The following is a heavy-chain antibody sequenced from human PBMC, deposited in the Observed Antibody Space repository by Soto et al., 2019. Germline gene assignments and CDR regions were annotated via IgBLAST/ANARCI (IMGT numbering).Heavy chain of an antibody. CDR1: GGSISSGGYS. Sequence: SETLSLTCAVSGGSISSGGYSWSWIRQPPGQGLEWIASMNHSGTTYYNPSLKSRLTISVDTSNRQFSMRLTSVTAADTATYFCATWVDYGDLEGFDFLGQGTLVTVSS. CDR2: MNHSGTT. CDR3: ATWVDYGDLEGFDF. V-gene: IGHV4-30-2*05. D-gene: IGHD4-17*01. J-gene: IGHJ4*02.